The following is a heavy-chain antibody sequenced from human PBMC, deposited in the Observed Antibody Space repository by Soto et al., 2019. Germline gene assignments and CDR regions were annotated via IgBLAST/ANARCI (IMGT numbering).Heavy chain of an antibody. CDR3: AKDRRTDAEGYRLDF. D-gene: IGHD5-12*01. J-gene: IGHJ4*02. V-gene: IGHV4-59*01. CDR1: GGSIRGNY. Sequence: SETLSLTCTLSGGSIRGNYCSWIRQPPGKVLEWIGYVYYSGSTKYTPSLERRVTISVDMSNNQFSLMLTSVTAADTAVYYCAKDRRTDAEGYRLDFWGQGTLVTVSS. CDR2: VYYSGST.